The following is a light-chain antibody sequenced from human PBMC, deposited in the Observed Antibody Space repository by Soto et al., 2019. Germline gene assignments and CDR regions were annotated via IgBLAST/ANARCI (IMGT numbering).Light chain of an antibody. CDR1: QTVFFSSNNKNY. J-gene: IGKJ4*01. V-gene: IGKV4-1*01. CDR3: QQYYDTPPFT. CDR2: WAS. Sequence: DIVMTQSPDSLAVPLGERATINCKSSQTVFFSSNNKNYLAWYQQKPGQPPKILIYWASTRESGVPDRFSGSGSWTNFTLASRRLQAEDVAVYYCQQYYDTPPFTFGGGTKVEIK.